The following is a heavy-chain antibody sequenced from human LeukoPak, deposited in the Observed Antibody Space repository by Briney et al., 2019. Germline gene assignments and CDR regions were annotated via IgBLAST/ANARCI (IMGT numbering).Heavy chain of an antibody. CDR2: IIPILGIA. J-gene: IGHJ6*02. CDR1: GGTSSSYA. D-gene: IGHD3-22*01. Sequence: SVKVSCKASGGTSSSYAISWVRQAPGQGLEWMGRIIPILGIANYAQKFQGRVTITADKSTSTAYMELSSLRSGDTAVYYCASSDLIENYYYYGMDVWGQGTTVTVSS. CDR3: ASSDLIENYYYYGMDV. V-gene: IGHV1-69*04.